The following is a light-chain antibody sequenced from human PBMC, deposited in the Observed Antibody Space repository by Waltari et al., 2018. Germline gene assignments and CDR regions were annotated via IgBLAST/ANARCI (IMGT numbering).Light chain of an antibody. Sequence: DIQMTQSPSTLSPSVGDTVTITCRASQSISDYLAWYPQKPGKAPKLLIYDASTLKNGVPSRFSGSVSGTEFTLTISSLQPEDFATYYCQQYDNFPLTFGGGTRVDIK. J-gene: IGKJ4*01. CDR1: QSISDY. V-gene: IGKV1-5*01. CDR2: DAS. CDR3: QQYDNFPLT.